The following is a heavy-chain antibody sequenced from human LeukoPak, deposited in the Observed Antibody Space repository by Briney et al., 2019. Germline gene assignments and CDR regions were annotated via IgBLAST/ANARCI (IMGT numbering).Heavy chain of an antibody. CDR1: GFTFTDHP. CDR3: AKDRANWAIDD. V-gene: IGHV3-69-1*01. CDR2: IGGDGIA. D-gene: IGHD3-16*01. Sequence: PGGSLRLSCVASGFTFTDHPMNWVRQAPGKGLEWISYIGGDGIAFYADSVKGRFTASKDDARKSMYLQRNSLRVEDTAVYYCAKDRANWAIDDWGQGTQVTVSS. J-gene: IGHJ4*02.